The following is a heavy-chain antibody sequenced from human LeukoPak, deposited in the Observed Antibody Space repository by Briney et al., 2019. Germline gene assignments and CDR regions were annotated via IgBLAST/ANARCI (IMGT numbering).Heavy chain of an antibody. Sequence: GGSLRLSCVVSGFTLSSRWMMWVRQAPGEGLEWMTNINRDGSEKNYVDSVKGRFTITRDNAENSLYLQMNSLKVEYSAIYYCATYDSWSGYNIAYWGQGTLVTVSS. CDR3: ATYDSWSGYNIAY. CDR1: GFTLSSRW. D-gene: IGHD3-3*01. CDR2: INRDGSEK. V-gene: IGHV3-7*03. J-gene: IGHJ4*02.